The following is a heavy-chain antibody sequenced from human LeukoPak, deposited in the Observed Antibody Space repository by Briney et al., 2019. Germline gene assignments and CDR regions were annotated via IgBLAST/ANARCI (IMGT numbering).Heavy chain of an antibody. V-gene: IGHV3-66*01. CDR2: IYSGRST. J-gene: IGHJ4*02. D-gene: IGHD2-15*01. Sequence: GGSLRLSCAASGFIVSRNYMSWVRQAPGKGLEWVSVIYSGRSTYYADSVKGRFTISRDNSKNTLSLQMNSLRAEDTAIYYCTKAPIVSCSGAFCYPFDSWGQGTLVTVSS. CDR1: GFIVSRNY. CDR3: TKAPIVSCSGAFCYPFDS.